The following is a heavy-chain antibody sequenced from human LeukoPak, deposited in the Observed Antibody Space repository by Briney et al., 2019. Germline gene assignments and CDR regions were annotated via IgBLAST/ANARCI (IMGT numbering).Heavy chain of an antibody. CDR2: INHSGST. J-gene: IGHJ3*01. D-gene: IGHD3-16*02. V-gene: IGHV4-34*01. CDR3: ARRTYDYVWGSYRFSAFDV. CDR1: GGSFSGYY. Sequence: SETLSLTCAVYGGSFSGYYWSWIRQPPGKGLEWIGEINHSGSTNYNPSLKSRGTISVGTSKNQFSLKLSSVTAADTAVYYCARRTYDYVWGSYRFSAFDVWGQGTMVTVSS.